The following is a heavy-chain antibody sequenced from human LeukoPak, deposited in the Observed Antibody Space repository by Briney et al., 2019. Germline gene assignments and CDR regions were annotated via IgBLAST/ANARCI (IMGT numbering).Heavy chain of an antibody. D-gene: IGHD6-13*01. Sequence: QSGRSLRLACAASGFTFSTYGTHWVRQAPGKGLEWVAVISYDGSYKRYADSVKGRFTISRDNSEKTLYLQMNSLRAEDTAVYYCAKYSSSSNYYYGMDVWGQGTTVTVSS. CDR3: AKYSSSSNYYYGMDV. CDR2: ISYDGSYK. J-gene: IGHJ6*02. V-gene: IGHV3-30*18. CDR1: GFTFSTYG.